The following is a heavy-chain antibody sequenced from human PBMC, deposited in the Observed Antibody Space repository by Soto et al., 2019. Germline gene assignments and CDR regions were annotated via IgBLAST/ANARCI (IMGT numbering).Heavy chain of an antibody. D-gene: IGHD3-22*01. V-gene: IGHV3-30-3*01. CDR3: ASSTDYYDSSGYTIDY. CDR1: GFTFSSYA. CDR2: ISYDGSNK. J-gene: IGHJ4*02. Sequence: GGSLRLSCAASGFTFSSYAMHWVRQAPGKGLEWVAVISYDGSNKYYADSVKGRFTISRDNSKNTLYLQMNSLRAEDTAVYYCASSTDYYDSSGYTIDYWGQGTLVTVSS.